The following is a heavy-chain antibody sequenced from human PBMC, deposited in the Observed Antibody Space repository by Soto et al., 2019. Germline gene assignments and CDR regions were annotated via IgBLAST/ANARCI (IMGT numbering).Heavy chain of an antibody. Sequence: QVQLQQWGAGLLKPSETLSLTCAVYGGSFSGYSWSWIRQPPGKGLEWSGEINHSGSTNYNPSLNTRVTISIDTSKNQFSLKLSSVTGADTAVYYCARGRKDYSSSWYVVWGQGTMVAVSA. D-gene: IGHD6-13*01. CDR2: INHSGST. V-gene: IGHV4-34*01. CDR3: ARGRKDYSSSWYVV. J-gene: IGHJ4*02. CDR1: GGSFSGYS.